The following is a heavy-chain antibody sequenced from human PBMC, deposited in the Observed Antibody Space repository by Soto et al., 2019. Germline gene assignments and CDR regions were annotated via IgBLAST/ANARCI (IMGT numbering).Heavy chain of an antibody. J-gene: IGHJ6*03. CDR2: IYPGDSDT. Sequence: PGESLKISCKGSGYSFTSYWIGWVRQMPGKGLEWMGIIYPGDSDTRYSPSFQGQVAISADKSISTAYLQWSSLKASDTAMYYCARRGTTVVVAATPYYYYYMDVWGKGTTVTVSS. V-gene: IGHV5-51*01. CDR1: GYSFTSYW. CDR3: ARRGTTVVVAATPYYYYYMDV. D-gene: IGHD2-15*01.